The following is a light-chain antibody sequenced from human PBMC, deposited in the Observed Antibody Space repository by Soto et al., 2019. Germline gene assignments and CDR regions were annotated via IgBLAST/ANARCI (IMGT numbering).Light chain of an antibody. CDR3: QQYNINSET. V-gene: IGKV1-5*03. CDR1: QSISSW. Sequence: DIQMTQSPSTLSASVGDRVTITCRASQSISSWLAWYQQKPGKAPKLLIYQASSLESGVPSRFSGSGSGTEFTFTISSLQPKDFATYYCQQYNINSETFGQGTKVDIK. CDR2: QAS. J-gene: IGKJ1*01.